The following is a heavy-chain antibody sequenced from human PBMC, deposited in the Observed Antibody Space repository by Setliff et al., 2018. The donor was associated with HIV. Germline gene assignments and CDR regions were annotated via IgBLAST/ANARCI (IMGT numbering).Heavy chain of an antibody. CDR3: AKDSSGWLGYFDY. V-gene: IGHV3-23*01. D-gene: IGHD6-19*01. Sequence: GGSLRLSCAASGFTFSSYAMTWVRQAPGKGLEWVSSISNNGGKTYYADSEKGRFTISRDNSKNTVYLQMNSLRAEDTAVYYCAKDSSGWLGYFDYWGQGTLVTVSS. CDR2: ISNNGGKT. CDR1: GFTFSSYA. J-gene: IGHJ4*02.